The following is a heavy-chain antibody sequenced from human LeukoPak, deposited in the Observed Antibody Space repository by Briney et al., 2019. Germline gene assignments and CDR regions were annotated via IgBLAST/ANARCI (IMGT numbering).Heavy chain of an antibody. J-gene: IGHJ5*02. CDR1: GFTFSSYA. CDR2: ISGSGGST. CDR3: AKDAQGAIAARQGRWFDP. V-gene: IGHV3-23*01. D-gene: IGHD6-6*01. Sequence: GGSLRLSCAASGFTFSSYAMSWVRQAPGKGLEWVSAISGSGGSTYYADSVKGRFTISRDNTKNTLYLQMNSLRAEDTAVYYCAKDAQGAIAARQGRWFDPWGQGTLVTVSS.